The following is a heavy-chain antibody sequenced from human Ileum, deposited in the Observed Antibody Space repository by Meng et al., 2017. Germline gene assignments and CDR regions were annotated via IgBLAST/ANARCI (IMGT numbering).Heavy chain of an antibody. CDR1: SGSISSNTY. V-gene: IGHV4-4*02. J-gene: IGHJ4*02. Sequence: QGQLQGSGPGLVRPSGTLSLTCAVSSGSISSNTYWSWVRQPPGKGLAWIGQISHSGSAYYNPSLKSRVTMSVDKSKSQFSLMLTSVTAADTAIYYCARHGGYSQDFWGQGTLVTVSS. D-gene: IGHD4-23*01. CDR3: ARHGGYSQDF. CDR2: ISHSGSA.